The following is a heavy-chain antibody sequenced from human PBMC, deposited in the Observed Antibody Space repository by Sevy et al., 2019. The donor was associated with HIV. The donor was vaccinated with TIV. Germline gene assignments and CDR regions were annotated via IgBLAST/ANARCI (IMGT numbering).Heavy chain of an antibody. CDR2: IYYSGST. D-gene: IGHD3-10*01. Sequence: SETLSLTCTVSGGSISSSSYYWGWIRQPPGKGLEWIGSIYYSGSTYYNPSLKSRVTISVDTSKNQFSLKLSSVTAADTAVYYCARLLETSGYVDYLDYWGQGTLVTVSS. CDR3: ARLLETSGYVDYLDY. V-gene: IGHV4-39*01. J-gene: IGHJ4*02. CDR1: GGSISSSSYY.